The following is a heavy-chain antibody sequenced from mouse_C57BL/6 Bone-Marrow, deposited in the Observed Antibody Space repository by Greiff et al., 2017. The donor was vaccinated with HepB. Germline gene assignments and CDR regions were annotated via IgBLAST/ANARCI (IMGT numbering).Heavy chain of an antibody. D-gene: IGHD2-4*01. V-gene: IGHV1-4*01. CDR1: GYTFTSYT. CDR2: INPSSGYT. J-gene: IGHJ2*01. Sequence: VQLQQSGAELARPGASVKMSRKASGYTFTSYTMHWVKQRPGQCLEWIGYINPSSGYTKYNQKFKDKATLTADKSSSTAYMQLSSLTSEDSAVYYCAFYDYDYVDYWGQGTTLTVSS. CDR3: AFYDYDYVDY.